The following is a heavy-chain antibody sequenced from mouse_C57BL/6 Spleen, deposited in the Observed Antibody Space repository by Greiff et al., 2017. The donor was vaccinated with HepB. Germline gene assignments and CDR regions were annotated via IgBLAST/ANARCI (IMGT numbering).Heavy chain of an antibody. J-gene: IGHJ3*01. CDR1: GYTFTDYN. CDR3: ARGAAGKRFAY. D-gene: IGHD2-1*01. CDR2: INPNNGGT. V-gene: IGHV1-22*01. Sequence: VQLKQSGPELVKPGASVKMSCKASGYTFTDYNMHWVKQSHGKSLEWIGYINPNNGGTSYNQKFKGKATLTVNKSSSTAYMELRSLTSEDSAVYYCARGAAGKRFAYWGQGTLVTVSA.